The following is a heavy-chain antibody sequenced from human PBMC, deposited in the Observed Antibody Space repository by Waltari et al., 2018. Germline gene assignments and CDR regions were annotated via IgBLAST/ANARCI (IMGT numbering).Heavy chain of an antibody. Sequence: QVQLVQPGAEMKTPWPSVMLPCGASGYTFTPYYIHWLRQAPGQGLEWMGMIDPSDGSINYAQKFQARITLTRDTSTSTVYMELRGLRSKDTAVYYCARIDARARTRHNWSDPWGQGTLVTVSS. J-gene: IGHJ5*02. CDR3: ARIDARARTRHNWSDP. V-gene: IGHV1-46*01. CDR2: IDPSDGSI. CDR1: GYTFTPYY. D-gene: IGHD3-10*02.